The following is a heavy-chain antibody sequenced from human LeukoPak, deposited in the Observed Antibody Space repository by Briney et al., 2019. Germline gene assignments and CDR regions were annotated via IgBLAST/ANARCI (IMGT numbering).Heavy chain of an antibody. CDR3: VRLPFFEGSGFYPAH. J-gene: IGHJ4*02. D-gene: IGHD6-25*01. Sequence: GGSLRLSCGASGFTFSSHRMHWVRQARGEAPACVARITSDGGSAVYADAVRGRFTVCRHHAKRPLFLQMDSLRAEDPAVYYCVRLPFFEGSGFYPAHWGQGTLVTVSS. CDR2: ITSDGGSA. V-gene: IGHV3-74*01. CDR1: GFTFSSHR.